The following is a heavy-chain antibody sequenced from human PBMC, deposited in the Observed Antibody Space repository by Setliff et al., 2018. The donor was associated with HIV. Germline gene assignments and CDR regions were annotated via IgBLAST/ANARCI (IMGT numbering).Heavy chain of an antibody. Sequence: SETLSLTCNVSGGSISSVNYYWNWVRQPAGKGLEWIGRIYASGSPTYNPSLKSRVTISVDTSKNHFSLRLNSVTAADTAVYYCARGTGSYGSDYWGQGTPVTVSS. J-gene: IGHJ4*02. CDR2: IYASGSP. D-gene: IGHD5-18*01. CDR1: GGSISSVNYY. V-gene: IGHV4-61*02. CDR3: ARGTGSYGSDY.